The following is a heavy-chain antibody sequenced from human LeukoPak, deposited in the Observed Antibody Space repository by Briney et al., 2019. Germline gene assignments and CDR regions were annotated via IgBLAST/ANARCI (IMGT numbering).Heavy chain of an antibody. V-gene: IGHV3-9*01. J-gene: IGHJ6*03. D-gene: IGHD5-18*01. CDR1: GFTFHDYA. CDR3: ARDNGGTAMAYYYYYYMDV. CDR2: ISWNSGSI. Sequence: GGSLRLSCAASGFTFHDYAMHWVRQTPGKGLEWVSGISWNSGSIGYADSVKGRFTISRDNAKNSLYLQMNSLRAEDTAVYYCARDNGGTAMAYYYYYYMDVWGKGTTVTISS.